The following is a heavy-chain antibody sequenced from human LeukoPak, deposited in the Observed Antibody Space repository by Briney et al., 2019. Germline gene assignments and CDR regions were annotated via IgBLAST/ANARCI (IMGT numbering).Heavy chain of an antibody. J-gene: IGHJ6*02. D-gene: IGHD4-17*01. CDR3: AREGQLYGDYGSYYYYGMDV. Sequence: PGGSLRLSCAASGFTFSSYWMSWVRQAPGKGLEWVANIKQDGSEKYYVDSVKGRFTISRDNAKNSLYLQVNSLRAEDTAVYYCAREGQLYGDYGSYYYYGMDVWGQGTTVTVSS. CDR2: IKQDGSEK. CDR1: GFTFSSYW. V-gene: IGHV3-7*01.